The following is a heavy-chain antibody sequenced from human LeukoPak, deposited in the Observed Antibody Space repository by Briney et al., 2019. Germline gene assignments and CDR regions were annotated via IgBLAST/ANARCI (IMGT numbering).Heavy chain of an antibody. CDR2: ISAYNGNT. D-gene: IGHD2-15*01. Sequence: GASVKVSCKASGYTFTSYGISWVRQAPGQGLEWTGWISAYNGNTNYAQKLQGRVTMTTDTSTSTAYMELRSLRSDDTAVYYCARDAGTVVVVAVADSGQGTLVTVSS. CDR1: GYTFTSYG. J-gene: IGHJ4*02. CDR3: ARDAGTVVVVAVAD. V-gene: IGHV1-18*01.